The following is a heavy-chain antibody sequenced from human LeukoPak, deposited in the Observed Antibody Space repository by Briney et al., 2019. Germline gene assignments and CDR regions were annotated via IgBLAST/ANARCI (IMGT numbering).Heavy chain of an antibody. Sequence: ASVKVSCKASGYTFTAYYIHWVRQAPGQGREWMGWIHPKSGATKYAQKFQGRFTMTRDTSISTAYMELNSLTSDDTAVYHCARVEGRTATRDDWGQGTLVTVSS. D-gene: IGHD1-7*01. J-gene: IGHJ4*02. CDR3: ARVEGRTATRDD. CDR1: GYTFTAYY. CDR2: IHPKSGAT. V-gene: IGHV1-2*02.